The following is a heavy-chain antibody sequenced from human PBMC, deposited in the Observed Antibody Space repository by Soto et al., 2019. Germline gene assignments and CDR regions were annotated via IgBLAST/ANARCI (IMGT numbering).Heavy chain of an antibody. CDR1: GGTFSSYA. Sequence: QVQLVQSGAEVKKPGSSVKVSCKASGGTFSSYAISWVRQAPGHGLAWRGGIIPIFGTANYAQKCQGRVTITADESPSTAYMELSSLRAEDTAVYYCARSRHYYDSSGYSYYGMDVWGQGTTVTVSS. D-gene: IGHD3-22*01. J-gene: IGHJ6*02. V-gene: IGHV1-69*01. CDR3: ARSRHYYDSSGYSYYGMDV. CDR2: IIPIFGTA.